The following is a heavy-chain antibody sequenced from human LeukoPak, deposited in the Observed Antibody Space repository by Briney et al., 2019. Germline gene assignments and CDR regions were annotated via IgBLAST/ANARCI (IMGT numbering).Heavy chain of an antibody. J-gene: IGHJ4*02. CDR3: ATLSQYSSSWYYFDY. D-gene: IGHD6-13*01. CDR2: IYYSGST. Sequence: PSETLSLTCTVSGGSISSYYWGWIRQPPGKGLEWIGNIYYSGSTYYNPSLKSRVTISVDTSKNQFSLKLSSVTAADTAVYYCATLSQYSSSWYYFDYWGQGTLVTVSS. CDR1: GGSISSYY. V-gene: IGHV4-39*01.